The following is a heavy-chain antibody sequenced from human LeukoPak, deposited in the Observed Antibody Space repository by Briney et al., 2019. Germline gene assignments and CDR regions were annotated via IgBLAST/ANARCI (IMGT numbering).Heavy chain of an antibody. D-gene: IGHD3-10*01. CDR2: KNPNSGNT. J-gene: IGHJ6*02. V-gene: IGHV1-8*01. Sequence: ASVKVSCKASGYTFTSYDINWVRQATGQGLEWMGWKNPNSGNTGYAQKFQGRVTMTRNTSISTAYMELSSLRAEDTAVYYCARDRNTGLLWFGELFVSGDGMDVWGQGTTVTVSS. CDR3: ARDRNTGLLWFGELFVSGDGMDV. CDR1: GYTFTSYD.